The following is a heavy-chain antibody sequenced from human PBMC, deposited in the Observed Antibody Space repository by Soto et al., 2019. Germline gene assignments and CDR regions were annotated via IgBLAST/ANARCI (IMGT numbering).Heavy chain of an antibody. CDR3: AKDRGYNRNNIEV. CDR1: GFIFDDYA. J-gene: IGHJ3*01. Sequence: GGSLRLSCVVSGFIFDDYAMHWVRQAPGKGLEWVSGVSWNRGGIGYAVSVKGRFTVSRDNAKNSLYLQMNSLRVEDTALYYCAKDRGYNRNNIEVWGQGTMVTVSS. CDR2: VSWNRGGI. V-gene: IGHV3-9*01. D-gene: IGHD1-20*01.